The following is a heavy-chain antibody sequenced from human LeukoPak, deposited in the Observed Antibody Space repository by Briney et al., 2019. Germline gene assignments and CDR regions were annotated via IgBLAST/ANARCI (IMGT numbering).Heavy chain of an antibody. Sequence: GGSLRLSCAASEFTFSDCGMHWVRQAPGKGLEWVALISHDGSNKYYADSAKGRFTISRDNSKNTLYLEMNSLRVEGTAVYYCAKDRKWSYYGFDYWGQGTLVTVSS. CDR1: EFTFSDCG. CDR2: ISHDGSNK. CDR3: AKDRKWSYYGFDY. J-gene: IGHJ4*02. D-gene: IGHD3-10*01. V-gene: IGHV3-30*18.